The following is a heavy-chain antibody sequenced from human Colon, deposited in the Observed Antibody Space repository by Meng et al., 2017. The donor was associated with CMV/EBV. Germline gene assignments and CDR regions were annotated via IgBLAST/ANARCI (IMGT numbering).Heavy chain of an antibody. D-gene: IGHD1-1*01. Sequence: GWSLRLSCTTSGFTFGDYTLNWVRQAPGKGLEWIGIIRSKAYGGATEYAASLKGRFTISGDDSKSIAYLQMKSLKTEDTAVYYCTREVEERLYGMDVWGQGTTVTVSS. CDR2: IRSKAYGGAT. V-gene: IGHV3-49*04. J-gene: IGHJ6*02. CDR1: GFTFGDYT. CDR3: TREVEERLYGMDV.